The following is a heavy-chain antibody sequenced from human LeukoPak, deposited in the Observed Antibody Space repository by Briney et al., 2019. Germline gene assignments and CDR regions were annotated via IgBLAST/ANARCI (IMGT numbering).Heavy chain of an antibody. Sequence: GGSLRLSCTASGFTFGDYAMSWVRQAPGKGLEWVSVIYSGGSTYYADSVKGRFTISRDNSKNTLYLQMNSLRAEDTAVYYCARGGIYDSSGYYAFDIWGQGTMVTVSS. D-gene: IGHD3-22*01. V-gene: IGHV3-53*01. CDR3: ARGGIYDSSGYYAFDI. CDR2: IYSGGST. J-gene: IGHJ3*02. CDR1: GFTFGDYA.